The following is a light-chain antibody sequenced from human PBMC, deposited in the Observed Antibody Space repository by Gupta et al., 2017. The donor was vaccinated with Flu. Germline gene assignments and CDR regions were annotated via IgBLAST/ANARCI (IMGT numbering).Light chain of an antibody. V-gene: IGKV3-11*01. CDR1: QSVSSY. CDR2: DAS. J-gene: IGKJ5*01. CDR3: QQRSNWPPVT. Sequence: EIVLTQSPATLSLSPGERATLSCRASQSVSSYLAWYQQKPGQAPRLLIYDASNSDTGIPARFCGSGSGTDLALTISSREPEDFAVYYFQQRSNWPPVTFGQGTRLDIK.